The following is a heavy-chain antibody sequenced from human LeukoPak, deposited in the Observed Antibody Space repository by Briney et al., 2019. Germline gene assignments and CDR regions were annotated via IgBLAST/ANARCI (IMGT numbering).Heavy chain of an antibody. CDR1: GFTFSSYA. J-gene: IGHJ6*04. Sequence: GGSLRLSCAASGFTFSSYAMCWVRQAPGKGLEWVSAISGSGGSIYYADSVKGRFTISRDNSKNTLYLQMNSLRAEDTAVYYCAKDGSNSSSLYYYYYGMDVWGKGTTVTVSS. CDR2: ISGSGGSI. V-gene: IGHV3-23*01. D-gene: IGHD6-13*01. CDR3: AKDGSNSSSLYYYYYGMDV.